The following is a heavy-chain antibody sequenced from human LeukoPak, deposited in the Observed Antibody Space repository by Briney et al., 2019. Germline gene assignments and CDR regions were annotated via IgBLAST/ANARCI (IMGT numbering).Heavy chain of an antibody. V-gene: IGHV4-59*08. J-gene: IGHJ1*01. CDR3: ARHGGYSSPYLH. Sequence: ASETLSLTCTVSGGSISNYYWSWIRQPPGKGLECMGYIYYSGTTNYNPSLKSRVTISVDTAKNQFSLKLSSVTAADPAVYYCARHGGYSSPYLHWGQGTLVTVSS. D-gene: IGHD6-13*01. CDR2: IYYSGTT. CDR1: GGSISNYY.